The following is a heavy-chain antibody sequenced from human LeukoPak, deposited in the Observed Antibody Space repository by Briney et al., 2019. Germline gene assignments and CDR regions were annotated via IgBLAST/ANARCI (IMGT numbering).Heavy chain of an antibody. J-gene: IGHJ4*02. CDR1: GFSFSSYA. CDR2: ISHSGGST. D-gene: IGHD3-22*01. CDR3: AKDLYYYDSSGYYYTFDY. Sequence: GGSLRLSCAASGFSFSSYAMSWVRQAPGKGLEWVSAISHSGGSTYYADSVKGRFTISRENSKNTLYLQMNSLRAEDTAVSYCAKDLYYYDSSGYYYTFDYWGQGTLVTVSS. V-gene: IGHV3-23*01.